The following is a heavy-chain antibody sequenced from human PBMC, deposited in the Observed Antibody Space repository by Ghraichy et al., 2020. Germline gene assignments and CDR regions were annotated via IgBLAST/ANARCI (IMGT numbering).Heavy chain of an antibody. V-gene: IGHV4-30-4*01. CDR1: GGSISSGDYY. D-gene: IGHD2-8*01. CDR3: ARSIVLMVYAIGGGNWFDP. CDR2: IYYSGST. Sequence: SETLSLTCTVSGGSISSGDYYWSWIRQPPGKGLEWIGYIYYSGSTYYNPSLKSRVTISVDTSKNQFSLKLSSVTAADTAVYYCARSIVLMVYAIGGGNWFDPWGQGTLVTVSS. J-gene: IGHJ5*02.